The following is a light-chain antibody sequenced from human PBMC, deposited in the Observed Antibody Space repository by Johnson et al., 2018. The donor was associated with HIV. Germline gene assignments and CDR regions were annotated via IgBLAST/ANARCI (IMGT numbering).Light chain of an antibody. Sequence: VLTQPPSVSAAPGQKVTISCSGSSSNIGNSYVSWYQQLPGTAPTLLISDNDKRPSGIPDRFSGSKSGASATLDITGLQTGDEADYYCGTWDSSLSAYVFGTATKVTVL. V-gene: IGLV1-51*01. CDR2: DND. CDR3: GTWDSSLSAYV. J-gene: IGLJ1*01. CDR1: SSNIGNSY.